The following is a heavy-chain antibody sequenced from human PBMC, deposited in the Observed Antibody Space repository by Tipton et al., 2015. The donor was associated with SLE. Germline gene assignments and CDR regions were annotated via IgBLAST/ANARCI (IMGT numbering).Heavy chain of an antibody. CDR3: ARSGIAVAGTDY. J-gene: IGHJ4*02. CDR1: GFTFSSYS. Sequence: SLRLSCAASGFTFSSYSMNWVRQAPGKGLEWVSSISSSSSYIYYADSVKGRFTISRDNAKNSLYLQMNSLRAEDTAVYYCARSGIAVAGTDYWGQGTLVTVSS. V-gene: IGHV3-21*01. D-gene: IGHD6-19*01. CDR2: ISSSSSYI.